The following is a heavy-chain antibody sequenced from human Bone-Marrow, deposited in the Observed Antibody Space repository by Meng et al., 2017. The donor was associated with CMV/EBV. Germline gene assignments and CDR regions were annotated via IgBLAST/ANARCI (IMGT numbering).Heavy chain of an antibody. J-gene: IGHJ4*01. D-gene: IGHD3-16*01. V-gene: IGHV4-59*12. CDR3: ARDFIGHDWGYY. CDR1: GGSISSYY. Sequence: GSLRLSCTVSGGSISSYYWSWIRQPPGKGLEWTGYIYYSGSTNYNPSLKSRVTISVDTSKNQFSLKLSSVTAADTAIYFCARDFIGHDWGYYWGHGALVTVSS. CDR2: IYYSGST.